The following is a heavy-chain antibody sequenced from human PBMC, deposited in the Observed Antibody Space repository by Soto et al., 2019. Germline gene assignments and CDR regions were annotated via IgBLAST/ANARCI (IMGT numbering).Heavy chain of an antibody. CDR2: IGATGINS. CDR1: GFTFSGYA. CDR3: AKRAVVGAARYFDY. V-gene: IGHV3-23*01. J-gene: IGHJ4*02. Sequence: LRLSCAASGFTFSGYAMSWVRQAPGKGLEWVSTIGATGINSYYPDSVKGRFTISRDNSKNTVHLQMNSLRAEDTAVYYCAKRAVVGAARYFDYWGLGTLVTVSS. D-gene: IGHD2-15*01.